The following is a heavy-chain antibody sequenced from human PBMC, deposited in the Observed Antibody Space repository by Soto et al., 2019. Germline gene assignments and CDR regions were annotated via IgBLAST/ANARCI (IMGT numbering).Heavy chain of an antibody. CDR2: IYHSGST. D-gene: IGHD2-2*01. CDR1: YGCIMGLGYS. CDR3: ARVPDR. Sequence: TWTVGYGCIMGLGYSWSWIGQPPGKGLEWIGYIYHSGSTYYNPSLKSRVTISVDRSKNQFSLKLSFVTAADRAVYYCARVPDRWGQGTLVTVSS. J-gene: IGHJ5*02. V-gene: IGHV4-30-2*01.